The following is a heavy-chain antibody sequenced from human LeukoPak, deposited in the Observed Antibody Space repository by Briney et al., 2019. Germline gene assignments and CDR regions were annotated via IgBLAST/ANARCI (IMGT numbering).Heavy chain of an antibody. V-gene: IGHV1-2*02. CDR2: INPNSGGT. D-gene: IGHD6-6*01. CDR3: ARDPQLVLDYYYYMDV. CDR1: GYTFTSYD. Sequence: ASVKVSCKASGYTFTSYDINWVRQATGQGLEWMGWINPNSGGTNYAQKFQGRVTMTRDTSISTAYMELSRLRSDDTAVYYCARDPQLVLDYYYYMDVWGKGTTVTVSS. J-gene: IGHJ6*03.